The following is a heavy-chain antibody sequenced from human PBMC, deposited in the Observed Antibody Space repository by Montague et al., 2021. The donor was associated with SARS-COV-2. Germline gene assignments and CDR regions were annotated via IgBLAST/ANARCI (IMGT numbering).Heavy chain of an antibody. D-gene: IGHD5-12*01. V-gene: IGHV3-21*01. CDR2: ISSSSSYI. J-gene: IGHJ5*02. CDR1: GFTFSSYS. Sequence: YLRLSCAASGFTFSSYSMNWVRQAPGKGLEWVSSISSSSSYIYYADSVKGRFTISRDNAKNSLYLQMNSLRAEDTAVYYCARDLVATIMSGWFDPWGQGTLVTVSS. CDR3: ARDLVATIMSGWFDP.